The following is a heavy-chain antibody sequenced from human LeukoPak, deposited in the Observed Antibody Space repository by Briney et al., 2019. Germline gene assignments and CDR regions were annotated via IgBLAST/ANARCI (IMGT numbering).Heavy chain of an antibody. V-gene: IGHV1-8*01. Sequence: GASVTVSCTASGYTFTSYDINWVRQATGQGLEWMGWMNPNSGNTGYAQKFQGRVTMTRNTSISTAYMELSSLRSEDTAVYYCARRHRHYDFWSGSNDNWFDPWGQGTLVTVSS. J-gene: IGHJ5*02. CDR2: MNPNSGNT. CDR3: ARRHRHYDFWSGSNDNWFDP. D-gene: IGHD3-3*01. CDR1: GYTFTSYD.